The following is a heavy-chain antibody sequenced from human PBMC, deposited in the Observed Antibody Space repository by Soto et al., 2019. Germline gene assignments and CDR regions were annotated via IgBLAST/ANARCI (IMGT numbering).Heavy chain of an antibody. CDR2: ISYDGSNK. CDR3: ARVLYWCSGGSCYSYVENYYYYGMDV. Sequence: PGGSLRLSCAASGFTFSSYAMHWVRQAPGKGLEWVAVISYDGSNKYYADSVKGRFTISRDNSKNTLYLQMNSLRAEDTAVYYCARVLYWCSGGSCYSYVENYYYYGMDVWGQGTTVTVSS. J-gene: IGHJ6*02. CDR1: GFTFSSYA. D-gene: IGHD2-15*01. V-gene: IGHV3-30-3*01.